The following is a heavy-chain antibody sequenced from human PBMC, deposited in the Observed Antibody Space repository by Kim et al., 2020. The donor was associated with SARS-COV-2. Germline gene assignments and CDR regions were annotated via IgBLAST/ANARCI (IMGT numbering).Heavy chain of an antibody. D-gene: IGHD2-2*01. V-gene: IGHV4-59*02. CDR3: ARGRVPGV. CDR1: GGSVTNHY. J-gene: IGHJ6*02. CDR2: ILYGGDT. Sequence: SETLSLTCTVSGGSVTNHYWSWSRQSPGKGLEWIGAILYGGDTNYNPSLKSRLTISLDTSKNEFSLKVSSVTAADTAVYYCARGRVPGVWGQGPTVIVSS.